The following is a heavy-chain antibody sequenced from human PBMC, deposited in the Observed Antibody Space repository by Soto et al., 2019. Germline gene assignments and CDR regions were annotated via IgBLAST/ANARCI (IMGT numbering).Heavy chain of an antibody. J-gene: IGHJ6*02. CDR2: TYYRSKWYN. V-gene: IGHV6-1*01. CDR3: ARDVPTRDSGSYYYYYGMDV. D-gene: IGHD3-10*01. Sequence: KQSQTLSLTCAISGDSVSSNSAAWNWIRQSPSRGLEWLGRTYYRSKWYNDYAVSVKSRITINPDTSKNQFSLQLNSVTPEDTAVYYCARDVPTRDSGSYYYYYGMDVWGQGTTVTVSS. CDR1: GDSVSSNSAA.